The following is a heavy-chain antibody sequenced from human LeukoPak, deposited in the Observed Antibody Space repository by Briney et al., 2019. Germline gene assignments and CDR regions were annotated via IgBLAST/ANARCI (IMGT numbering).Heavy chain of an antibody. Sequence: GGSLRLSCAASGFTFSSYAMSWVRQAPGKGLEWVSAISGSGGSTYYADSVKGRFTISRDNSKNTLYLQMNSLRAEDTAVYYCAKDRGTYYDFWSGPPVYYMDVWGKGTTVTVS. CDR3: AKDRGTYYDFWSGPPVYYMDV. CDR1: GFTFSSYA. V-gene: IGHV3-23*01. CDR2: ISGSGGST. D-gene: IGHD3-3*01. J-gene: IGHJ6*03.